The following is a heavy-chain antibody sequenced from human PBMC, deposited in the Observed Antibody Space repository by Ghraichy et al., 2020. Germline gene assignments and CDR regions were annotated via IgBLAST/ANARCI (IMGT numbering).Heavy chain of an antibody. Sequence: SETLSLTCTVSGGSISTYYWSWIRQPPGKGLEWIGFIYYTGSSSYNPSLKSRVTISVDTSKSQFSLRLSSVTSADPAGYYCARGGDGYSLADDAFDIWGQGTMVTVSS. CDR2: IYYTGSS. V-gene: IGHV4-59*01. D-gene: IGHD5-24*01. J-gene: IGHJ3*02. CDR1: GGSISTYY. CDR3: ARGGDGYSLADDAFDI.